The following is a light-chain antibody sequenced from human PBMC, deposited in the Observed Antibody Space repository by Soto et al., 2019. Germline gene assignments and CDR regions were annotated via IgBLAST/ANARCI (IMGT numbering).Light chain of an antibody. CDR2: DVS. CDR1: TSDVGGYNY. J-gene: IGLJ2*01. V-gene: IGLV2-14*01. Sequence: QSALPQPASVSGSPGQSITISCTGTTSDVGGYNYVSWYQQHPGKAPKLLIFDVSDRASGVSDRFSGAKSGNTASLTISGLQAEDEADYYCSSYARSSPVVFGGGTKLTVL. CDR3: SSYARSSPVV.